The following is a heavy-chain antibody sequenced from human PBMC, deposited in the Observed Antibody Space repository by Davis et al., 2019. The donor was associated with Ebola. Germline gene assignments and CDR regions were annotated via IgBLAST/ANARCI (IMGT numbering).Heavy chain of an antibody. D-gene: IGHD6-19*01. CDR3: ARTYSSGVLPY. J-gene: IGHJ4*02. V-gene: IGHV3-53*04. Sequence: GESLKISCAASGFTVSSNYMSWVRQAPGKGLEWVSVIYSGGSTYYADSVKGRFTISRHNSKNTLYLQMNSLRAEDTAVYYCARTYSSGVLPYWGQGTLVTVSS. CDR1: GFTVSSNY. CDR2: IYSGGST.